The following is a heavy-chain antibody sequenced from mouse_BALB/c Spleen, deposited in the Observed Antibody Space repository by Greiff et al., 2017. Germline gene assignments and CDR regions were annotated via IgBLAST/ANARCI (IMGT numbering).Heavy chain of an antibody. D-gene: IGHD2-3*01. CDR3: TRNPYDGYYGGFAY. Sequence: QVQLQQSGAELVRPGASVTLSCKASGYTFTDYEMHWVKQTPVHGLEWIGAIDPETGGTAYNQKFKGKATLTADKSSSTAYMELRSLTSEDSAVYYCTRNPYDGYYGGFAYWGQGTLVTVSA. J-gene: IGHJ3*01. CDR1: GYTFTDYE. CDR2: IDPETGGT. V-gene: IGHV1-15*01.